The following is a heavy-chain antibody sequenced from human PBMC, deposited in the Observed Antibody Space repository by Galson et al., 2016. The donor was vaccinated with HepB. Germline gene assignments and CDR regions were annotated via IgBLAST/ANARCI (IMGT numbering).Heavy chain of an antibody. D-gene: IGHD1-26*01. CDR1: GFTFSSFS. Sequence: SLRLSCAASGFTFSSFSMNWVRQAPGRGLEWVSYISSSTIIYYADSVKGRFTIPRDNAKNSLYLQMNSLRDEDTAVYYCARDLHSGSYTFDYWGRGTLVTVSS. V-gene: IGHV3-48*02. J-gene: IGHJ4*02. CDR3: ARDLHSGSYTFDY. CDR2: ISSSTII.